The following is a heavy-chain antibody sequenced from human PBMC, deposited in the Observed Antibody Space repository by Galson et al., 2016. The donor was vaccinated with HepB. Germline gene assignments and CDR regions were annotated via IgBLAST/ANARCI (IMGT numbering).Heavy chain of an antibody. Sequence: SLRLSCAASGFTFNIFSMNWVRQAPGKGLEWVSYIRDTRTIYHADSVKGRFTVSRDDAENSLYLQMNSLRDEDTAVYYCVRDYNVAFDIWGQGTMVTVSS. CDR2: IRDTRTI. CDR1: GFTFNIFS. D-gene: IGHD5-24*01. V-gene: IGHV3-48*02. J-gene: IGHJ3*02. CDR3: VRDYNVAFDI.